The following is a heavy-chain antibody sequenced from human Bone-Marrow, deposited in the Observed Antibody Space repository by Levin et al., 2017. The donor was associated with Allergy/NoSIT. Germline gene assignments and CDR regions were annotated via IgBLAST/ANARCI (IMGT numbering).Heavy chain of an antibody. CDR2: MSFSGST. J-gene: IGHJ4*02. CDR1: GDSISSFF. Sequence: MASETLSLTCTVSGDSISSFFWSWIRQPPGKGLEWIGYMSFSGSTNFNPSLKSRVTISVDTSKNQFSLRLSSVTAADTAVYYCARATRSSLIYYFDYWGPGTLVTVSS. V-gene: IGHV4-59*01. D-gene: IGHD5-12*01. CDR3: ARATRSSLIYYFDY.